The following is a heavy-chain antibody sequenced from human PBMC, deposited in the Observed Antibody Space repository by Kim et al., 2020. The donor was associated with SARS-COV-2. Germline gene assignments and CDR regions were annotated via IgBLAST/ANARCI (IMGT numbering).Heavy chain of an antibody. D-gene: IGHD3-10*01. CDR3: AKGSGSGTYKLGY. Sequence: GGSLRLSCAASGFTFDSYAMNWVRQAPGKGLEWVSAISASGGSTFYADSVNGRFTISRDNSKNTLYLQVNNLRAEDTAVYYCAKGSGSGTYKLGYWGQGNLVTVSS. CDR2: ISASGGST. CDR1: GFTFDSYA. V-gene: IGHV3-23*01. J-gene: IGHJ4*02.